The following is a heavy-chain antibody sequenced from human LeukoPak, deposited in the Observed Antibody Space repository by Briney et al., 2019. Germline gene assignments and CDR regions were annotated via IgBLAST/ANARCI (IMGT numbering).Heavy chain of an antibody. CDR2: INPSGGST. CDR1: GYTFTSYY. V-gene: IGHV1-46*01. Sequence: ASVKVSCKASGYTFTSYYMHWVRQAPGQGLEWMGIINPSGGSTSYAQKFQGRVTMTRDTSTGTAYMELRSLRSDDTAVYYCARISPEPYSNDYWGQGTLVTVSS. J-gene: IGHJ4*02. D-gene: IGHD4-11*01. CDR3: ARISPEPYSNDY.